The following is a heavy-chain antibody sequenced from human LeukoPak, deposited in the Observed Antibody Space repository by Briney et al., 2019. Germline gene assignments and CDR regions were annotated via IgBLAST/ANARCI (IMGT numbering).Heavy chain of an antibody. CDR1: GYTFTGYY. Sequence: ASVKVSCKASGYTFTGYYMYWVRQAPGQGLEWMGWINPNSGGTNYAQKFQGRVTMTRDTSISTAYMELSRLRSDDTAVYYCARGQQLSRTGNFDYWGQGTLVTVSS. D-gene: IGHD6-13*01. CDR2: INPNSGGT. V-gene: IGHV1-2*02. J-gene: IGHJ4*02. CDR3: ARGQQLSRTGNFDY.